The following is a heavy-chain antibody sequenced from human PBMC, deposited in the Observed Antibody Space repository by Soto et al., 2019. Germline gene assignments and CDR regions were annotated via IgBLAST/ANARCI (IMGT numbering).Heavy chain of an antibody. V-gene: IGHV3-23*01. CDR3: AKGQNSIPNCFDP. CDR1: GFTFSSYA. D-gene: IGHD3-3*02. CDR2: ISDSGST. Sequence: GGSLRLSCEASGFTFSSYALSWVRQTPGKGLEWVSTISDSGSTYYADSVKGRFTISRDNSKNTLYLQMNSLRAEDTAVYYCAKGQNSIPNCFDPWGQGTLVTVAS. J-gene: IGHJ5*02.